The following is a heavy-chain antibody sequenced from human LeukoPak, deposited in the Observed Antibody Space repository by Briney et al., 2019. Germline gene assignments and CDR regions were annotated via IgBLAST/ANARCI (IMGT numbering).Heavy chain of an antibody. D-gene: IGHD3-22*01. CDR1: GGTFSSYG. J-gene: IGHJ4*02. Sequence: SCKASGGTFSSYGMHWVRQAPGKGLEWVAVIWYDGSNKYYADSVKGRFTISRDNSKNTLYLQMNSLRAEDTAVYYCARTYYYDSSGYYPFDYWGQGTLVTVSS. CDR3: ARTYYYDSSGYYPFDY. CDR2: IWYDGSNK. V-gene: IGHV3-33*01.